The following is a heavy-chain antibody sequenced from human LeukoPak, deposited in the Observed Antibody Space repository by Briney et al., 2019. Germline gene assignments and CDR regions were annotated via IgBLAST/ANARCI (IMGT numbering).Heavy chain of an antibody. V-gene: IGHV3-33*06. D-gene: IGHD3-10*01. CDR2: IWYDGSNK. CDR1: GFTFSSYG. J-gene: IGHJ4*02. CDR3: AKDHSVLWFGEFSYFDY. Sequence: GGSLRLSCAASGFTFSSYGMHWVRQAPGKGLERVAVIWYDGSNKYYADSVKGRFTISRDNSKNTLYLQMNSLRAEDTAVYYCAKDHSVLWFGEFSYFDYWGQGTLVTVSS.